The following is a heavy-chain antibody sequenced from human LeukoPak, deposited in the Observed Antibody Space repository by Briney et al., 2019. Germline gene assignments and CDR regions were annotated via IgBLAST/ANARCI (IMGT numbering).Heavy chain of an antibody. CDR1: GDSVSRNGAA. CDR2: TYYRPKWYN. CDR3: TRNYYDSSGGHWFFDL. D-gene: IGHD3-22*01. Sequence: SQTLSLTCAISGDSVSRNGAAWNWIRQSPSRGLEWLGRTYYRPKWYNDYVVSVKSRITIKPDTSKNQISLQLNSVTSEDTALYYCTRNYYDSSGGHWFFDLWGRGTLVTVSS. J-gene: IGHJ2*01. V-gene: IGHV6-1*01.